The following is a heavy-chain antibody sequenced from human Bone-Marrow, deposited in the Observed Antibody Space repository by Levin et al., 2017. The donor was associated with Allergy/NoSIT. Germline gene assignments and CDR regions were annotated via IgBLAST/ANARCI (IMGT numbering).Heavy chain of an antibody. CDR3: TRLTNNGKSFDYGDF. CDR1: GFNFSASA. CDR2: IRSKPNNYAT. J-gene: IGHJ4*02. D-gene: IGHD2-8*01. V-gene: IGHV3-73*01. Sequence: GGSLRLSCTASGFNFSASALHWVRQAFGKGPEWIGRIRSKPNNYATAYAASVKGRFTLSRDDLRDTAYLQMAYLKSEDTAIYFCTRLTNNGKSFDYGDFWGQGTLVTVSS.